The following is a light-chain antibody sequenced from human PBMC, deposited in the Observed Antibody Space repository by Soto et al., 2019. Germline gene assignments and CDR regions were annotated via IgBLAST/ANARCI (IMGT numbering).Light chain of an antibody. CDR1: QSVTTN. V-gene: IGKV3-15*01. CDR3: QQYHSWPHT. J-gene: IGKJ2*01. CDR2: GAF. Sequence: ETVLTQSPATLSVSPGERATFSSKASQSVTTNLAWYQQKPGQVPRLLIYGAFTRATGIPARFSGSGSGTEFTLSISSLQSEDFAIYHCQQYHSWPHTFGQGTKVDIK.